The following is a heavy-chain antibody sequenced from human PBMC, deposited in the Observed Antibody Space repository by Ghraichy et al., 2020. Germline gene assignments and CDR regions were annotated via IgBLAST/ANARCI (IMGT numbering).Heavy chain of an antibody. V-gene: IGHV4-59*01. Sequence: SETLSLTCTVSGGSISSYYWSWIRQPPGKGLEWIGYIYYSGSTNYNPSLKSRVTISVDTSKNQFSLKLSSVTAADTAVYYCARASDYDFWSGYYNWGQGTLVTVSS. CDR2: IYYSGST. J-gene: IGHJ4*02. CDR1: GGSISSYY. CDR3: ARASDYDFWSGYYN. D-gene: IGHD3-3*01.